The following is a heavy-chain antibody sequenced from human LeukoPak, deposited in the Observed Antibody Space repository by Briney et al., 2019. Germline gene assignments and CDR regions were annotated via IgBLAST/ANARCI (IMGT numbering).Heavy chain of an antibody. D-gene: IGHD3-10*01. Sequence: SQTLSLTCAVSGGSISSGGYSWSWIRQPPGKGLEWIGYIYHSGSTYYNPSLKSRVTISADRSKNQFSLELSSVTAADTAVYYCARGAQWFGELFDYWGQGTLVTVSS. CDR3: ARGAQWFGELFDY. V-gene: IGHV4-30-2*01. J-gene: IGHJ4*02. CDR1: GGSISSGGYS. CDR2: IYHSGST.